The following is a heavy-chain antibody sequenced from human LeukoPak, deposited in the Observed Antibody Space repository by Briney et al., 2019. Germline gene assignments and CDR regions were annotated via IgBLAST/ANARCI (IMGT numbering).Heavy chain of an antibody. Sequence: GGSLRLSCAASGFTFSSYSMNWVRQAPGKEPEWVSSISSSSTYIYHADSVKGRFTISRDNGKSSLYLQMNSLRAEDTAVYYCIRGTVGAPGNDYWGQGTLVTVSS. CDR3: IRGTVGAPGNDY. CDR1: GFTFSSYS. J-gene: IGHJ4*02. D-gene: IGHD1-26*01. V-gene: IGHV3-21*06. CDR2: ISSSSTYI.